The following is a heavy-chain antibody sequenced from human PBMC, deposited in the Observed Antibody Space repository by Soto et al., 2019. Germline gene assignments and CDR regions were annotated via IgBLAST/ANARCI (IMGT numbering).Heavy chain of an antibody. CDR1: GGSINSYY. Sequence: QVQLQESGPGLVKPSETLSLTCTVSGGSINSYYWSWIRQPPGKGLEWIGYIYYSGSTNYNPSLKSLVTIPVDTSKNQFSLKLSSVTAADTAVYYCARLYGLDAFDIWGQGTMVTVSS. D-gene: IGHD3-16*02. CDR2: IYYSGST. J-gene: IGHJ3*02. CDR3: ARLYGLDAFDI. V-gene: IGHV4-59*08.